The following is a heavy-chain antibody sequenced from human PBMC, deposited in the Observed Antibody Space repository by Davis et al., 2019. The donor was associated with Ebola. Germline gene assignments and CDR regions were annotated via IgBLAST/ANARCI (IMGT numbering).Heavy chain of an antibody. J-gene: IGHJ4*02. CDR1: GFNFGEYA. CDR2: IRSKANSYAT. CDR3: TLNAQLVRGEDY. V-gene: IGHV3-73*01. D-gene: IGHD6-6*01. Sequence: GESLKISCTASGFNFGEYALTWVRQTPRKGLEWVGRIRSKANSYATAYAASVKGRFTISRDDSKNTAYLQMNSLKTEDTAVYYCTLNAQLVRGEDYWGQGTLVTVSS.